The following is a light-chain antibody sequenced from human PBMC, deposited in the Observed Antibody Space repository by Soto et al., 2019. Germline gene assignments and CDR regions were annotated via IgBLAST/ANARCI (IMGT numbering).Light chain of an antibody. J-gene: IGKJ2*01. Sequence: DIVMXQXPDXLXVSLXEXXTIXCKXSXXXLYXSNXKNYLAWYQQRPGQPPKLLIYWASTRESGVPDRFSGSGSGTDFTLTITSLQAEDVAVYYCQQYESTPPTFGQGTKLEIK. CDR1: XXXLYXSNXKNY. CDR3: QQYESTPPT. V-gene: IGKV4-1*01. CDR2: WAS.